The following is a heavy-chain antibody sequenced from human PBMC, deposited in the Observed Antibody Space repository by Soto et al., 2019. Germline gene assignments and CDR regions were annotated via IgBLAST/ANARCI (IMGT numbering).Heavy chain of an antibody. CDR2: IIPIFGTA. Sequence: ASVKVSCKASGGTFSSYAISWVRQAPGQGLEWMGGIIPIFGTANYAQKFQGRVTITADKSTSTAYMELSSLRSEDTAVYYCARFGHGQDDILTGYDDYWGQGTLVTVSS. CDR3: ARFGHGQDDILTGYDDY. D-gene: IGHD3-9*01. CDR1: GGTFSSYA. V-gene: IGHV1-69*06. J-gene: IGHJ4*02.